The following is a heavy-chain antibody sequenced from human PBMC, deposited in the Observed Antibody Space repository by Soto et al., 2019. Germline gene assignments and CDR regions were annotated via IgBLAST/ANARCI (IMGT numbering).Heavy chain of an antibody. D-gene: IGHD4-17*01. J-gene: IGHJ6*03. V-gene: IGHV4-59*01. CDR1: GGSISSYY. CDR2: IYYSGST. Sequence: SETLSLTCTVSGGSISSYYWSWIRQPPGKGLEWIGYIYYSGSTNYNPSIKSRVTISVDTSKNQFSLKLSSVTAADTAVYYCARIEDYGDYYYYMDVWGKGTTVT. CDR3: ARIEDYGDYYYYMDV.